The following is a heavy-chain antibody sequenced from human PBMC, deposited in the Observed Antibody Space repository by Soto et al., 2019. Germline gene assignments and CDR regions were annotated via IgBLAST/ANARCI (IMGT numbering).Heavy chain of an antibody. V-gene: IGHV3-23*01. CDR2: ISGSGGST. CDR3: AKDRYSSREYFDY. Sequence: PEGSLRLSCAASGFTFSSYAMSVVRHAPGKGLEWVSAISGSGGSTYYADSVKGRFTISRDNSKNTLYLQMNSLRAEDTAVYYCAKDRYSSREYFDYRGKGTLVTVSS. J-gene: IGHJ4*02. CDR1: GFTFSSYA. D-gene: IGHD6-19*01.